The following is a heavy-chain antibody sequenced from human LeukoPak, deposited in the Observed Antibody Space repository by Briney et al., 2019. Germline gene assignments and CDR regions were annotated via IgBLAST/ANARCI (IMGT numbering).Heavy chain of an antibody. CDR3: ARAGDSSGTYYFDY. CDR1: GGSVSSGSYY. CDR2: IYYSGST. Sequence: PSETLSLTCTVSGGSVSSGSYYWSWIRQPPGKGLEWIGYIYYSGSTNYNPSLKSRVTISVGTSKNQFSLKLSSVTAADTAVYYCARAGDSSGTYYFDYWGQGTLVTVSS. J-gene: IGHJ4*02. D-gene: IGHD6-19*01. V-gene: IGHV4-61*01.